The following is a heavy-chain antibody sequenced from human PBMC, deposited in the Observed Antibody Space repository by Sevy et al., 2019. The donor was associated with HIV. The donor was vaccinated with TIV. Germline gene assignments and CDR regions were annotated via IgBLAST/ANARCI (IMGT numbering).Heavy chain of an antibody. J-gene: IGHJ4*02. CDR2: IKSKTDGEKT. CDR3: ATRGTNSGSFSY. V-gene: IGHV3-15*01. D-gene: IGHD1-26*01. CDR1: GFTFSNAW. Sequence: GGSLRLSCAASGFTFSNAWMNWVRQAPGKGLEWVGRIKSKTDGEKTDYAAPVKGRFTISRDDSKNTLFLQMNSLKIEDTAVYYCATRGTNSGSFSYWGQGILVTVSS.